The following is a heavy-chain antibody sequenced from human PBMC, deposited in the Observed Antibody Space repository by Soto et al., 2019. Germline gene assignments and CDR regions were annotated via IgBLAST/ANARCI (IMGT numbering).Heavy chain of an antibody. J-gene: IGHJ6*02. V-gene: IGHV4-39*01. Sequence: PSETLSLTCTVSGGSISSSSYYWGWIRQPPGKGLEWIGSIYYSESTYYTPSLKSRVTISVDTSKNQFSLKLSSVTAADTAVYYCAGPGGAYYGMDGWGQGTTVT. CDR2: IYYSEST. CDR1: GGSISSSSYY. D-gene: IGHD3-16*01. CDR3: AGPGGAYYGMDG.